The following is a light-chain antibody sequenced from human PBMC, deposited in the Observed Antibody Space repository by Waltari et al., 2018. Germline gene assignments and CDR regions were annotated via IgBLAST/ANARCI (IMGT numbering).Light chain of an antibody. CDR1: QSISSSF. CDR3: HQHDTSPWT. CDR2: AAA. J-gene: IGKJ1*01. Sequence: EIVLTQSPGTLSLSPGERATLSCRASQSISSSFLAWYQVKPGQAPRLLIFAAATRAADNPDRISGSGSGADFTLTISRLEPDDFAVYVCHQHDTSPWTFGQGTRVELK. V-gene: IGKV3-20*01.